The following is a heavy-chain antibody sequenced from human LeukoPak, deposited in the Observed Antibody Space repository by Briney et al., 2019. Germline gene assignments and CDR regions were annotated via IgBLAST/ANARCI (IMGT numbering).Heavy chain of an antibody. V-gene: IGHV3-48*03. CDR2: ISSSGSTI. Sequence: PGGSLRLSCAASGFTFSSYEMNWVRQAPGKGLEWVSYISSSGSTINYADSVKGRFTISRDNAKNSLYLQMNSMRAEDTAVYYCARDTIAVAGTLYYYYYYGMDVWGQGTTVTVSS. J-gene: IGHJ6*02. D-gene: IGHD6-19*01. CDR1: GFTFSSYE. CDR3: ARDTIAVAGTLYYYYYYGMDV.